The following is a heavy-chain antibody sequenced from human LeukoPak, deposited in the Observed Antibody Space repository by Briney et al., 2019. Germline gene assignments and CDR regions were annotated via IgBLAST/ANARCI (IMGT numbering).Heavy chain of an antibody. D-gene: IGHD1-14*01. CDR3: AKQSFSSAETTKLRKIDY. CDR2: ISASGSST. Sequence: GGSLRLSCGASGFTFTSYGMSWVRQAPGKGLEWVSGISASGSSTYYADSVKGRFTISRDNSRNTLFLQMNTLRAEDTAVYYCAKQSFSSAETTKLRKIDYWGQGTLVTVSS. CDR1: GFTFTSYG. J-gene: IGHJ4*02. V-gene: IGHV3-23*01.